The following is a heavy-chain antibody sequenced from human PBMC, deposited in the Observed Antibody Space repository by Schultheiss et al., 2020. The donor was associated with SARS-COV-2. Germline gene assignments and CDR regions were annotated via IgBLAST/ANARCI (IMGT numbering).Heavy chain of an antibody. Sequence: SETLSLTCAVYGGSFSGYYWSWIRQPPGKGLEWIGSIYYSGSTYYNPSLKSRVTISLDRSKNQFSLKLRSVTAADTAVYYCARSLNWNYGVWFDPWGQGTLVTVSS. D-gene: IGHD1-7*01. CDR3: ARSLNWNYGVWFDP. CDR2: IYYSGST. J-gene: IGHJ5*02. V-gene: IGHV4-34*01. CDR1: GGSFSGYY.